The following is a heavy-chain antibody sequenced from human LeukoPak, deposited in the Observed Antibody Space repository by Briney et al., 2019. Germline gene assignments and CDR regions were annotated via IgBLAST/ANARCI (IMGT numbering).Heavy chain of an antibody. V-gene: IGHV3-72*01. CDR2: IKKRSDGYTT. CDR3: ARGAFNHAYDY. J-gene: IGHJ4*02. CDR1: GFTFGDHY. D-gene: IGHD1-14*01. Sequence: PGGSLRLSCAASGFTFGDHYMDWVRQAPGKGLECVGRIKKRSDGYTTEYAASVNGRFIISRDDSKDSLYLQMHSLEAEDTAVYYCARGAFNHAYDYWGQGILVTVSS.